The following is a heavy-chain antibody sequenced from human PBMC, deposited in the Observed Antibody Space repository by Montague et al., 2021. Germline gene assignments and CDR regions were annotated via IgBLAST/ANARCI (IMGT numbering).Heavy chain of an antibody. Sequence: SLRLSCAASGFSFSSYWMHWVRQAPGKGLLWVLRITLDGSSTTFADSVKGRFTTSRDNAKATLYLQMNSLRVEDTAVYYCARNLVSAAPGAFDIWGQGTMVTVSS. CDR2: ITLDGSST. J-gene: IGHJ3*02. CDR1: GFSFSSYW. D-gene: IGHD2-2*01. V-gene: IGHV3-74*01. CDR3: ARNLVSAAPGAFDI.